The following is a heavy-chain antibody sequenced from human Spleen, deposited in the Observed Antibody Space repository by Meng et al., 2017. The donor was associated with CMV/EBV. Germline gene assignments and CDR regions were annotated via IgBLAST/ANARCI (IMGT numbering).Heavy chain of an antibody. CDR1: GGSFSSFA. V-gene: IGHV1-69*05. CDR3: AKDGVQPILPFVVPAAQAPYYFDY. CDR2: IMPIFGTT. J-gene: IGHJ4*02. D-gene: IGHD2-2*01. Sequence: SVKVSCKASGGSFSSFAISWVRQAPGQGLEWMGGIMPIFGTTNYTQKFQGRVTITTDESTSTAYMELSSLRSEDTAMYYCAKDGVQPILPFVVPAAQAPYYFDYWGQGTLVTVSS.